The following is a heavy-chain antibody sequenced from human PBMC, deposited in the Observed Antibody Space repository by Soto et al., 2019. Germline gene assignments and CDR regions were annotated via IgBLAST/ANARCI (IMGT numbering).Heavy chain of an antibody. CDR1: GGSISSYY. D-gene: IGHD2-2*01. Sequence: SETLSLTCTVSGGSISSYYWSWIRQPPGKGLEWIGYIYYSGSTNYNPSLKSRVTISVDTSKNQFSLKLSSVTAADTAVYYCARGYCSSTSCYGIGYYYYYMDVWGKGTTVTVSS. J-gene: IGHJ6*03. CDR3: ARGYCSSTSCYGIGYYYYYMDV. V-gene: IGHV4-59*01. CDR2: IYYSGST.